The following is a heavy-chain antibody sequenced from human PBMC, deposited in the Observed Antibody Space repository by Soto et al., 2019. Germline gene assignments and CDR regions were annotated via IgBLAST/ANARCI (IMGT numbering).Heavy chain of an antibody. CDR3: ARNPPMTRGNGMDV. CDR2: MKQDGIEK. Sequence: EVQLVESGGGLVQPGGSLRLSCAASGFTFSSYWMSGVRQAPGKGLEWVANMKQDGIEKYYVDSVKGRFTISRDNAKNSLYLQMNSLRAEDTAVYYCARNPPMTRGNGMDVWGQGTTVTVSS. J-gene: IGHJ6*02. CDR1: GFTFSSYW. D-gene: IGHD3-10*01. V-gene: IGHV3-7*03.